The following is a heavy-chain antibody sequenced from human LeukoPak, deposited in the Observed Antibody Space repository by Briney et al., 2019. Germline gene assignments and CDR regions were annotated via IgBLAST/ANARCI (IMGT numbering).Heavy chain of an antibody. CDR1: GFTFSNYG. CDR2: IQTDGNTK. V-gene: IGHV3-33*01. D-gene: IGHD6-13*01. J-gene: IGHJ4*02. CDR3: AREESSLVLGGLAY. Sequence: GRSLRLSCAASGFTFSNYGIHWVRQAPGKGLEWVTFIQTDGNTKYYADSVRGRFTISRDNSKNTVSLQMNSLRAEDTAVYYCAREESSLVLGGLAYWGQGNLVTVSS.